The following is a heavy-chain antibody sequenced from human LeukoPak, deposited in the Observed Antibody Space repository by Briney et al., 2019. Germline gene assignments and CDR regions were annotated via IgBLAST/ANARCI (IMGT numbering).Heavy chain of an antibody. CDR3: ARGGYYGSGSYYSFDY. J-gene: IGHJ4*02. CDR2: IYPGDSDT. CDR1: GYSFTSYW. Sequence: GESLKISCKGSGYSFTSYWIGWVRQMPGKGLEWMGIIYPGDSDTRYSPSFQGQVTISADKSINTAYLQRSSLKASDTAMYYCARGGYYGSGSYYSFDYWGQGTLSPSPQ. D-gene: IGHD3-10*01. V-gene: IGHV5-51*01.